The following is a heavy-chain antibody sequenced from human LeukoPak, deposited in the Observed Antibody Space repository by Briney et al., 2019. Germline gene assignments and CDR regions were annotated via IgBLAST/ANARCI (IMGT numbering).Heavy chain of an antibody. J-gene: IGHJ4*02. CDR2: IYYSGST. CDR1: GGSISSGGYY. V-gene: IGHV4-31*03. Sequence: PSETLSLTCTVSGGSISSGGYYWSWIRQHPGKGLEWIGYIYYSGSTYYNPSLKSRVTISVDTSKNQFSPKLSSVTAADTAVYYCARRGESNLIDYWGQGTLVTVSS. D-gene: IGHD3-16*01. CDR3: ARRGESNLIDY.